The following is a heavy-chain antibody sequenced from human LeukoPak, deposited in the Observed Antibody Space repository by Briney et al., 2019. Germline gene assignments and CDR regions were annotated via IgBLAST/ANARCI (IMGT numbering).Heavy chain of an antibody. CDR1: GDSVSSNGFA. CDR3: ARASLQSVYFDC. V-gene: IGHV6-1*01. CDR2: TYYRSKWNN. Sequence: SQTLSLTCVISGDSVSSNGFAWSWIRQSPSRGLEWLGRTYYRSKWNNDYAVSVKSRITINPDTSKNQFSLQLNSVTPEDTAVYYCARASLQSVYFDCWGQGTLVTVSS. J-gene: IGHJ4*02.